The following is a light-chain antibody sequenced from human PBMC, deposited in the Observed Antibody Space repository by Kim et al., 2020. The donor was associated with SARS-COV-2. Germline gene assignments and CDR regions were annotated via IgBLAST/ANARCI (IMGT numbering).Light chain of an antibody. CDR1: NIGSEI. Sequence: GKTARISCVGKNIGSEIVKCYQQKPGQAPVRVIYYDSYVPSGIPERFSGSNSGNTATLTISRVEAGDEADYYCQVWDSSSDHPEWVFGGGTQLTVL. J-gene: IGLJ3*02. CDR3: QVWDSSSDHPEWV. V-gene: IGLV3-21*04. CDR2: YDS.